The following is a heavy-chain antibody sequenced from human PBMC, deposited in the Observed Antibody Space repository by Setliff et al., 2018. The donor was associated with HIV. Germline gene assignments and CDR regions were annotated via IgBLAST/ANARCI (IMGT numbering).Heavy chain of an antibody. CDR3: ARSPSYRSSWEYYFDY. V-gene: IGHV4-4*07. Sequence: SETLSLTCTVSGGSISSYYWSWIRQPAGKGLEWIGRIYTSGSTNYNPSLKSRVTMSVDTSNQFSLKLSSVTAADAAVYYCARSPSYRSSWEYYFDYWGQGILVTVSS. CDR2: IYTSGST. D-gene: IGHD6-13*01. CDR1: GGSISSYY. J-gene: IGHJ4*02.